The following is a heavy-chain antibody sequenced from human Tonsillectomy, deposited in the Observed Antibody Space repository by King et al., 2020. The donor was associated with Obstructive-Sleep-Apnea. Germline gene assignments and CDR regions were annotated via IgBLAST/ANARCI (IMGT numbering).Heavy chain of an antibody. CDR2: IYYSGST. CDR3: ARVSSNYYDSSGYEGGAFDI. J-gene: IGHJ3*02. CDR1: GGSISRSTYY. D-gene: IGHD3-22*01. Sequence: LQLQESGPGLVKPSETLSLTCTVSGGSISRSTYYWGWIRQPPGKGLEWIGSIYYSGSTYDDPSLKSRVTISVDTSKNQFSPKLSSVTAADTAVYYCARVSSNYYDSSGYEGGAFDIWGQGTMVTVSS. V-gene: IGHV4-39*07.